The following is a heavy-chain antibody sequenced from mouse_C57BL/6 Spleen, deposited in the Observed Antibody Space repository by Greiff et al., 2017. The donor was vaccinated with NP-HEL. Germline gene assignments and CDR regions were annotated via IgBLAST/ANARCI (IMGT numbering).Heavy chain of an antibody. CDR2: IDPETGGT. D-gene: IGHD1-1*01. CDR1: GYTFTDYE. J-gene: IGHJ3*01. V-gene: IGHV1-15*01. Sequence: QVQLQQSGAELVRPGASVTLSCKASGYTFTDYEMHWVKQTPVHGLEWIGAIDPETGGTAYNQKFKGKAILTADKSSSTAYMELRSLTSEDSAVYYCTRGDYGSSLWFAYWGQGTLVTVSA. CDR3: TRGDYGSSLWFAY.